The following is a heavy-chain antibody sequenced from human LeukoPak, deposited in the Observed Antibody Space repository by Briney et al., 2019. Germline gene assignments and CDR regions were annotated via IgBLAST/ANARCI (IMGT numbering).Heavy chain of an antibody. CDR1: GGSFSGCY. CDR2: INHSGST. V-gene: IGHV4-34*01. D-gene: IGHD2-2*01. Sequence: PSETLSLTCAVYGGSFSGCYWSWIRQPPGKGLEWIGEINHSGSTNYNPSLKSRVTISVDTSKNQFSLKLSSVTAADTAVYYCATAHGCSSTSCYRVKRYNWFDPWGQGTLVTVSS. J-gene: IGHJ5*02. CDR3: ATAHGCSSTSCYRVKRYNWFDP.